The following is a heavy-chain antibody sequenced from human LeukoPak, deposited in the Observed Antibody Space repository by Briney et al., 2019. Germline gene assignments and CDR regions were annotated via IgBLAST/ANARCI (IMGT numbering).Heavy chain of an antibody. CDR2: FDIEDAET. D-gene: IGHD4-11*01. V-gene: IGHV1-24*01. Sequence: ASVKVSCKVSGHSLSDLSIHWVRQAPGKGLEWMGGFDIEDAETIYAQEFEGRVIMTEDTATETVYMELSSLKSEDTAVYYCVAEVIEVTMGDYWGQGTLVTVSS. J-gene: IGHJ4*02. CDR3: VAEVIEVTMGDY. CDR1: GHSLSDLS.